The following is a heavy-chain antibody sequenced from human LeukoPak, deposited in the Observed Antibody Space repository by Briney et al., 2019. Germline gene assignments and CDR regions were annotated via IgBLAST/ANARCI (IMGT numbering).Heavy chain of an antibody. CDR2: INHSGST. D-gene: IGHD3-3*01. CDR1: GGSFSGYY. CDR3: ARAFTIFGVVIRYYFDY. V-gene: IGHV4-34*01. J-gene: IGHJ4*02. Sequence: SGTLSLTCAVYGGSFSGYYWSWIRQPPGKGLEWIGEINHSGSTNYNPSLKSRVTISVDTSKNQFSLKLSSVTAADTAVYCCARAFTIFGVVIRYYFDYWGQGTLVTVSS.